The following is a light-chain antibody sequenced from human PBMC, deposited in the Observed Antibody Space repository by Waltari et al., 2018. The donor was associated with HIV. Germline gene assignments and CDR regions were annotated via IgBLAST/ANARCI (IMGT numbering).Light chain of an antibody. CDR2: GNN. CDR3: QSYDSSVSGYV. CDR1: RSTIGSGYG. J-gene: IGLJ1*01. Sequence: QSVLTQPPSASGAPGPGITITCIGSRSTIGSGYGVSLYPQVPGKAPKLLIYGNNNRPSGVPDRFSGSKSATSASLAITGLQAEDEADYYCQSYDSSVSGYVFGSGTKVTVL. V-gene: IGLV1-40*01.